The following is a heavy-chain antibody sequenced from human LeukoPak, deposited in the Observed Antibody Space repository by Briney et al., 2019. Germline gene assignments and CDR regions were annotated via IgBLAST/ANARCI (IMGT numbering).Heavy chain of an antibody. D-gene: IGHD2-8*01. CDR1: GYTFTGHY. Sequence: GASVKVSCKASGYTFTGHYIHWVRQAPGQGLEWMGWIHPNTGGTKYAQKFQGRVTMTRDTSSSTAYMELSSLRSADTAVYYCARAYSEWRLLIVFDYWGQGTLVTVSS. CDR2: IHPNTGGT. CDR3: ARAYSEWRLLIVFDY. J-gene: IGHJ4*02. V-gene: IGHV1-2*02.